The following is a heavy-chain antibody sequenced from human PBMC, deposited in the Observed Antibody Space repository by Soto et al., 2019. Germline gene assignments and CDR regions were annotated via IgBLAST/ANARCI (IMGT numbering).Heavy chain of an antibody. CDR3: ASGYDSEYYYYYYGMDV. J-gene: IGHJ6*02. D-gene: IGHD5-12*01. CDR2: INSDGSST. Sequence: GGSLRLSCAASGFTFSCYWMHWVRQAPGKGLVWVSRINSDGSSTSYADSVKGRFTISRDNAKNTLYLQMNSLRAEDAAVYYCASGYDSEYYYYYYGMDVWGQGTTVTVS. CDR1: GFTFSCYW. V-gene: IGHV3-74*01.